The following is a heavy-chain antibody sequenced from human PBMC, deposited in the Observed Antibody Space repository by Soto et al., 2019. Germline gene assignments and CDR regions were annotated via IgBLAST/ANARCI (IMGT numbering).Heavy chain of an antibody. CDR3: ARLLGYCSGGSCYRYYYYMDV. J-gene: IGHJ6*03. V-gene: IGHV3-11*01. CDR2: ISSSGSTI. D-gene: IGHD2-15*01. CDR1: GFTFSDYY. Sequence: GGSLRLSCAASGFTFSDYYMSWIRQAPGKGLEWVSYISSSGSTIYYADSVKGRFTISRDNAKNSLYLKMNSLRAEDTAVYYCARLLGYCSGGSCYRYYYYMDVWGKGTTVTVSS.